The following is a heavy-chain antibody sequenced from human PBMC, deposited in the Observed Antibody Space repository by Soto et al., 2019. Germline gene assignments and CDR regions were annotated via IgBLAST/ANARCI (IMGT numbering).Heavy chain of an antibody. CDR3: AGRLYDYYVMAV. Sequence: SQQIRCKGFGYNFTNHWVGRVRQMPRKGLEWMGIIYPGDSDTRYSPSFQGQVTISADKSISTAYLQWSSLKASDTAIYYGAGRLYDYYVMAVWGQGTTVTVSS. CDR1: GYNFTNHW. J-gene: IGHJ6*02. V-gene: IGHV5-51*01. CDR2: IYPGDSDT.